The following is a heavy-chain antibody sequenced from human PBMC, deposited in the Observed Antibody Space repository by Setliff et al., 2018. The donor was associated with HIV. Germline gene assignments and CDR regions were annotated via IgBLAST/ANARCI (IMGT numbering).Heavy chain of an antibody. CDR3: AKGAGFYGDYTFDY. J-gene: IGHJ4*02. V-gene: IGHV4-59*11. Sequence: SETLSLTCTVSGASITSHYWSWFRQSPGRELEWIGYIYSTGSTNYNPSLQSRVSISMDASKNKFSLKVTSVTSADTAVYYCAKGAGFYGDYTFDYWGQGNLVTVSS. CDR1: GASITSHY. D-gene: IGHD4-17*01. CDR2: IYSTGST.